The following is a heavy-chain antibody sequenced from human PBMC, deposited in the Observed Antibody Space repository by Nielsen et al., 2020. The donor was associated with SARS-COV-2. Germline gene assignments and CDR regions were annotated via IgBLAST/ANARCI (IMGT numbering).Heavy chain of an antibody. CDR3: ARDRVSGSYYNYYYGMDV. V-gene: IGHV4-31*03. Sequence: LRLSCTVSGGSISSGGYYWSWIRQHPGKGLEWIGCIYYSGSTYYNPSLKSRVTISVDTSKNQFSLKLSSVTAADTAVYYCARDRVSGSYYNYYYGMDVWGQGTTVTVSS. D-gene: IGHD3-10*01. J-gene: IGHJ6*02. CDR1: GGSISSGGYY. CDR2: IYYSGST.